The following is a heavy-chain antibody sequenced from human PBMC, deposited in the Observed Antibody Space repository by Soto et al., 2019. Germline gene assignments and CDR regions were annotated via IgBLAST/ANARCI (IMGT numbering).Heavy chain of an antibody. CDR3: ARQLRLGPYYYYGMDV. J-gene: IGHJ6*02. D-gene: IGHD3-16*01. Sequence: ASVKVSCKASGYTFTSYYMHWVRQAPGQGLEWMGIINPSGGSTSYAQKFQGRVTMTRDTSTSTVYVELSSLRSEDTAVYYCARQLRLGPYYYYGMDVWGQGTTVTSP. V-gene: IGHV1-46*01. CDR2: INPSGGST. CDR1: GYTFTSYY.